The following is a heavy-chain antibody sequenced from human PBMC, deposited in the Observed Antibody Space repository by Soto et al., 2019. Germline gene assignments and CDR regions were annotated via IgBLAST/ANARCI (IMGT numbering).Heavy chain of an antibody. V-gene: IGHV1-69*13. Sequence: QVQLVQSGAEVKKPGASVKVSCKASGYTFTSYAISWVRQAPGQGLEWMGGIIPIFGTANYAQKFQGRVTITADESTSTAYMELSSLRSEDTAVYYCARAGITMIVVVNLDAFDIWGQGTMVTVSS. CDR2: IIPIFGTA. CDR1: GYTFTSYA. CDR3: ARAGITMIVVVNLDAFDI. D-gene: IGHD3-22*01. J-gene: IGHJ3*02.